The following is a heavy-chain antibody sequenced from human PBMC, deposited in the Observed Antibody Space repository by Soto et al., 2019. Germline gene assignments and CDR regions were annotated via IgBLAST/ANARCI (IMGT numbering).Heavy chain of an antibody. J-gene: IGHJ6*02. Sequence: SETLSLTCAVYGGSFSGYYWSWIRQPPGKGLEWIGEINHSGSTNYNPSLKSRVTISVDTSKNQFSLKLSSVTAADTAVYYCARAGSGSRVRGAASYGMDVWGQGTTVTVSS. CDR1: GGSFSGYY. CDR3: ARAGSGSRVRGAASYGMDV. D-gene: IGHD3-10*01. CDR2: INHSGST. V-gene: IGHV4-34*01.